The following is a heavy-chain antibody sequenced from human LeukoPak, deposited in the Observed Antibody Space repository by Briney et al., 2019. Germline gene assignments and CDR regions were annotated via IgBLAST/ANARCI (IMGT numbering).Heavy chain of an antibody. V-gene: IGHV3-23*01. J-gene: IGHJ4*02. CDR3: AKTRPLDSSSWSHGDY. CDR2: ISGSGDST. D-gene: IGHD6-13*01. CDR1: GFTFSSYA. Sequence: GGSLRLSCAASGFTFSSYAMSWVRQAPGKGLEWVSAISGSGDSTYYGDSVKGRFTISRDNSKNTLYLQMNSLRAEDTAVCYCAKTRPLDSSSWSHGDYWGQGTLVTVSS.